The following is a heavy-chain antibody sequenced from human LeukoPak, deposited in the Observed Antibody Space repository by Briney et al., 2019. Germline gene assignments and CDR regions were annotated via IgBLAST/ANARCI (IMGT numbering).Heavy chain of an antibody. D-gene: IGHD3-10*01. V-gene: IGHV2-5*02. CDR1: GFSLSTSGVG. Sequence: SGPTLVNPTQTLTLTCTFSGFSLSTSGVGVGWIRQPPGKALEWLALIYWDDDKRYSPSLKSRLTITKDTSKNQVVLTMTNMDPVDTATYYCAHGRRYYGSGSYPYFDYWGQGTLVTVSS. J-gene: IGHJ4*02. CDR3: AHGRRYYGSGSYPYFDY. CDR2: IYWDDDK.